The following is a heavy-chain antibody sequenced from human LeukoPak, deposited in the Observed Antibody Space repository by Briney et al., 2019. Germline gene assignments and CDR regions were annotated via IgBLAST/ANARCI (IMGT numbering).Heavy chain of an antibody. CDR3: ARAPVVGDGYT. CDR1: GGSISSYY. V-gene: IGHV4-59*01. D-gene: IGHD5-24*01. CDR2: IYYSGSI. J-gene: IGHJ5*02. Sequence: SETLSLTCTVSGGSISSYYWSWIRQPPGKGLEWIGYIYYSGSINYNPSLKSRVTISVDTSKNQFSLKLSSVTAADTAVYYCARAPVVGDGYTWGQGTLVTVSS.